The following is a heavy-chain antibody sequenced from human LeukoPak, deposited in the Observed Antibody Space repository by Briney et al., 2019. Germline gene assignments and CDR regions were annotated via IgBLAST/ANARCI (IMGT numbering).Heavy chain of an antibody. CDR3: AREHGGRYYYYMDV. CDR2: ISAHNGNT. Sequence: ASVKVSCKASGYTFTSYGISWVRQAPGQGLEWMGWISAHNGNTNYAQKLQGRVTMTTDTSTSTAYMELRSLRSDDTAVYYCAREHGGRYYYYMDVWGKGTTVTVSS. J-gene: IGHJ6*03. CDR1: GYTFTSYG. V-gene: IGHV1-18*01. D-gene: IGHD3-10*01.